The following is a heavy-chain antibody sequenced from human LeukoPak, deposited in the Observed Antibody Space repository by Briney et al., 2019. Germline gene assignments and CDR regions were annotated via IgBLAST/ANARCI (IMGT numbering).Heavy chain of an antibody. V-gene: IGHV1-69*06. CDR3: ASGWDTAKVTRPPSYYYYYGMDV. D-gene: IGHD5-18*01. CDR1: GGTFSSYA. Sequence: GASVKVSCKASGGTFSSYAISWVRQAPGQGLEWMGGIIPIFGTANYAQKFQGRVTITADKSTSTAYMELSSLRSEDTAVYYCASGWDTAKVTRPPSYYYYYGMDVWGKGTTVTVSS. CDR2: IIPIFGTA. J-gene: IGHJ6*04.